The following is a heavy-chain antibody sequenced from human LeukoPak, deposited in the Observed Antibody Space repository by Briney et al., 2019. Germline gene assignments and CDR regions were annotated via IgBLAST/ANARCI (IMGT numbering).Heavy chain of an antibody. CDR3: AKDLRRAYYYDSSGYYNY. Sequence: GGSLRLSCAASGLTFSSSAMSWVRQAPGKALEWVSAISGSGGSTYYVDSVKGRFTIPRDNSKNTLYLQMNSLRAEDTAVYYCAKDLRRAYYYDSSGYYNYWGQGTLVTVSS. V-gene: IGHV3-23*01. CDR2: ISGSGGST. D-gene: IGHD3-22*01. CDR1: GLTFSSSA. J-gene: IGHJ4*02.